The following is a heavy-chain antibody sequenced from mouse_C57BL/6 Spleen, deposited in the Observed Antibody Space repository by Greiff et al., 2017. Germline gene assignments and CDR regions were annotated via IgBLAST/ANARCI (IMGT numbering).Heavy chain of an antibody. Sequence: DVMLVESGEGLVKPGGSLKLSCAASGFTFSSYAMSWVAYISSGGDYIYYADTVKGRFTISRDNARNTLYLQMSSLKSEDTAMYYCTRDWDGNFDVWGTGTTVTVSS. CDR1: GFTFSSYA. J-gene: IGHJ1*03. CDR3: TRDWDGNFDV. V-gene: IGHV5-9-1*02. D-gene: IGHD4-1*01. CDR2: ISSGGDYI.